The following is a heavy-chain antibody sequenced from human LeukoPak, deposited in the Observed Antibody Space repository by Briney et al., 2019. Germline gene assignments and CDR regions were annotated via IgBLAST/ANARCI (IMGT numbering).Heavy chain of an antibody. CDR3: ARVGYPSYAFDI. Sequence: ASVKVSCKASGYTFTGYYIHWVRQAPGQGLEWMGWISAYNGNTNYAQKLQGRVTMTTDTSTSTAYMELRSLRSDDTAVYYCARVGYPSYAFDIWGQGTMVTVSS. J-gene: IGHJ3*02. V-gene: IGHV1-18*04. CDR2: ISAYNGNT. CDR1: GYTFTGYY. D-gene: IGHD6-13*01.